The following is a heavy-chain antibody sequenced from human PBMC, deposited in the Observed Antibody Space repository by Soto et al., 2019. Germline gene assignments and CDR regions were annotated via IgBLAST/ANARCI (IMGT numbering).Heavy chain of an antibody. J-gene: IGHJ4*02. CDR2: MYYSGST. CDR1: DGSISSYY. CDR3: ARVPTNWGSDYFDS. D-gene: IGHD7-27*01. V-gene: IGHV4-59*01. Sequence: QVQLQESGPGLVKPSETLSLTCTVSDGSISSYYWSWIRQPPGKGLEWIGYMYYSGSTNYNPSLKSRVTLSIDTSKNQFSLKLSSVTAADTAVYYCARVPTNWGSDYFDSWGQGTLVTVSS.